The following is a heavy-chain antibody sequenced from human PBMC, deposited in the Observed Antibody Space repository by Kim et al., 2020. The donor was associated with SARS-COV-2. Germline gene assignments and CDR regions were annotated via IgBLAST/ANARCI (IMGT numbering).Heavy chain of an antibody. CDR3: IKEIPDRSRYFYFEN. V-gene: IGHV3-72*01. D-gene: IGHD3-22*01. Sequence: GGSLRLSCAASGFSVRDYFMSWVRQAPGKGLEWVGRISDKTKSYTTDYVASVIGRFTISRDHSENSLYLQMNSLNTEDAALYYCIKEIPDRSRYFYFENWGPRALVTVSS. J-gene: IGHJ4*02. CDR1: GFSVRDYF. CDR2: ISDKTKSYTT.